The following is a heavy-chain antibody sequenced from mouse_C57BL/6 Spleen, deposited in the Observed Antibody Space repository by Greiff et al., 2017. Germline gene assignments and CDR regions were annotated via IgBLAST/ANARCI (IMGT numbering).Heavy chain of an antibody. D-gene: IGHD1-1*02. CDR1: GYTFTSYW. J-gene: IGHJ2*01. V-gene: IGHV1-52*01. CDR2: IDPSDSET. CDR3: ARWRDYGGYFDY. Sequence: QVHVKQPGAELVRPGSSVKLSCKASGYTFTSYWMHWVKQRPIQGLEWIGNIDPSDSETHYNQKFKDKATLTVDKSSSTAYMQLSSLTSEDSAVYYCARWRDYGGYFDYWGQGTTLTVSS.